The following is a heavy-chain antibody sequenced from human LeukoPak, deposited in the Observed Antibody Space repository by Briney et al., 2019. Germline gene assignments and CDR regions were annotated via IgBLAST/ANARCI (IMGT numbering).Heavy chain of an antibody. V-gene: IGHV5-51*01. CDR1: GYSFTYYW. CDR2: IFNRDSDV. CDR3: VRTLPGSLLRGYGMDV. J-gene: IGHJ6*02. Sequence: PGESLKTFCKTSGYSFTYYWIGWVRQTAGEVVVGMGIIFNRDSDVRYSPSFQDQVTISADKSTNTAYLHWGSLKASDGAIYYCVRTLPGSLLRGYGMDVWGPGTTVTVS. D-gene: IGHD3-10*01.